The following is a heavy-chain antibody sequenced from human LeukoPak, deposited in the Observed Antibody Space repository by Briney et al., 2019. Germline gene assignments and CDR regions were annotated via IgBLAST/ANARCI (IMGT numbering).Heavy chain of an antibody. V-gene: IGHV4-59*12. D-gene: IGHD4-23*01. CDR2: IYGSGST. CDR1: GGSISSDF. CDR3: ARENYGGNSGATFDI. Sequence: SETLSLTCTVSGGSISSDFWIWVRQPPGKGLEWIGYIYGSGSTNYNPSLKSRVSISVDTSKNQFSLKLSSVTAADTAVYYCARENYGGNSGATFDIWGQGTMVTVSS. J-gene: IGHJ3*02.